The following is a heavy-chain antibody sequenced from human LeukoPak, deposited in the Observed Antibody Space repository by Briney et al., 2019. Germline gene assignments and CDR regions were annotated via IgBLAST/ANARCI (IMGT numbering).Heavy chain of an antibody. CDR3: ARVSAGEQQATGAFDI. D-gene: IGHD6-13*01. CDR1: GGSFSGYY. Sequence: SETLSLTCAVYGGSFSGYYWSWIRQPPGKGLEWIGEINHSGSTNYNPSLKSRVTISVDTSKNQFSLKLSSVTAADTAVYYCARVSAGEQQATGAFDIWGQGTMVTVSS. J-gene: IGHJ3*02. V-gene: IGHV4-34*01. CDR2: INHSGST.